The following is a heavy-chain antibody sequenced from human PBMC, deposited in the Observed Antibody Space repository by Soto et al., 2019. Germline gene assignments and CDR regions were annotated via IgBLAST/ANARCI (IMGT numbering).Heavy chain of an antibody. V-gene: IGHV4-34*01. CDR2: INHSGST. D-gene: IGHD3-10*01. CDR3: ARGPYYYGSGSYGSSYYYYYGMDV. CDR1: GGSFSGYY. Sequence: SETLSLTCAVYGGSFSGYYWSWIRQPPGKGLEWIGEINHSGSTNYNPSLKSRVTISVDTSKNQFSLKLSSVTAADTAVYYCARGPYYYGSGSYGSSYYYYYGMDVWGQGTTVTAP. J-gene: IGHJ6*02.